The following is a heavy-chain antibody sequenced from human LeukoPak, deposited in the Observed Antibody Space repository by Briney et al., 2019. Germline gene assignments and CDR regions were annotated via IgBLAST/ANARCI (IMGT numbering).Heavy chain of an antibody. V-gene: IGHV4-34*01. Sequence: SETLSLTCPVYGGSFSGYYWSWIRQPPGKGLEWIGEINHSGSTNYNPSLKSRVTISVDTSKNQFSLKLSSVTAADTAVYYCATHLGGDWFDPWGQGTLVTVSS. CDR2: INHSGST. CDR3: ATHLGGDWFDP. J-gene: IGHJ5*02. D-gene: IGHD2-21*01. CDR1: GGSFSGYY.